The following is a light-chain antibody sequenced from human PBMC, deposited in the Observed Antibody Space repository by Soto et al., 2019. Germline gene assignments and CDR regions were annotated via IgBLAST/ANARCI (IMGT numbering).Light chain of an antibody. CDR3: QQYNHYWT. CDR1: QSISSW. Sequence: DIQMTQYPSTLSASVGDRVTITCRASQSISSWLAWYQQKPGKAPKVLIYDASRLESGVPSRFSGSGSGTEFSLTISSLQPDDFATYYCQQYNHYWTFGQGAKV. CDR2: DAS. J-gene: IGKJ1*01. V-gene: IGKV1-5*01.